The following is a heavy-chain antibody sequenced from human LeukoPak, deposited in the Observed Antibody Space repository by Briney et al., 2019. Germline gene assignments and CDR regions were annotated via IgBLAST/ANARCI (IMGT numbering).Heavy chain of an antibody. Sequence: ASVKVSCKASGYTFTSYGISWVRQAPGQGLEWMGWISAYNGNTNYAQKLQGRVTMTTDTSTSTAYMELRSLRSDDTAVYYCARDSSGWYHSSLGLNFDYWGQGTLVTVSS. CDR1: GYTFTSYG. V-gene: IGHV1-18*01. CDR2: ISAYNGNT. J-gene: IGHJ4*02. D-gene: IGHD6-19*01. CDR3: ARDSSGWYHSSLGLNFDY.